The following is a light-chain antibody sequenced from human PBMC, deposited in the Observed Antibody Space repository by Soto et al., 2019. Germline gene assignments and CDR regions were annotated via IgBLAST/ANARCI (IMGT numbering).Light chain of an antibody. CDR2: AAS. CDR1: QSISNY. V-gene: IGKV1-39*01. Sequence: DIQMTQSPSSLSASVGDSVTINCRASQSISNYLNWYLQKPGKAPELLIFAASSLQSGVPSRFSGSGSGTDYTLTISSLKPEDFATYYCQQSYRTPTFGQGTRLEIK. J-gene: IGKJ5*01. CDR3: QQSYRTPT.